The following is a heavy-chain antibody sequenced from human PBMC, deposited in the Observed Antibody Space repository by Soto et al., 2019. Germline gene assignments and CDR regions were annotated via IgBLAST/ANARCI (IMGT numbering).Heavy chain of an antibody. CDR2: ISSSAYTI. Sequence: QVQLVESGGGLVKPGGSLRLSCAASGFRFGDYYMSWIRQAPGKGLEWVSYISSSAYTIYYAASVEGRFTISRDNAKNSLFLQMNRLRADDTAVYYCARGLVVAATRGPLDYWGPGIVVTVSS. CDR1: GFRFGDYY. D-gene: IGHD2-15*01. V-gene: IGHV3-11*01. J-gene: IGHJ4*02. CDR3: ARGLVVAATRGPLDY.